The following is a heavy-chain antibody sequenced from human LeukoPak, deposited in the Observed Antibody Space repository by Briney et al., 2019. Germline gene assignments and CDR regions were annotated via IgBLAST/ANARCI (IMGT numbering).Heavy chain of an antibody. CDR1: GFTFSSYA. V-gene: IGHV3-74*01. D-gene: IGHD4-11*01. CDR2: VNPGGSST. Sequence: GGSLRLSCAASGFTFSSYAMSWVRQAPGKGLEWVSRVNPGGSSTAYADSRKGRVSIARNNARNTLYLQMNSLRDEDTAVYYCARSNQADDYWGQGTLVTVSS. CDR3: ARSNQADDY. J-gene: IGHJ4*02.